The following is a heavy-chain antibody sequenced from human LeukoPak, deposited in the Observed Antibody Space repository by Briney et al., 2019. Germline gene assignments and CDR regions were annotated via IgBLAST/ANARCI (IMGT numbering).Heavy chain of an antibody. J-gene: IGHJ3*02. CDR2: IYYSGST. CDR3: ARSTMVRGVIRAFDI. V-gene: IGHV4-59*01. Sequence: SETLSLTCTVSGGSISSYYWSWIRQPPGKGLEWIGYIYYSGSTNYNPSLKSRVTISVDTSKSQFSLKLSSVTAADTAVYYCARSTMVRGVIRAFDIWGQGTMVTVSS. D-gene: IGHD3-10*01. CDR1: GGSISSYY.